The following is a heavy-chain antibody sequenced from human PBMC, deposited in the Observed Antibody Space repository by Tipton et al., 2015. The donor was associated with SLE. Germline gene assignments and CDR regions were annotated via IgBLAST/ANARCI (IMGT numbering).Heavy chain of an antibody. CDR2: VYYSGTT. CDR1: GGSISSYY. J-gene: IGHJ5*02. D-gene: IGHD3-3*01. Sequence: TLSLTCTVSGGSISSYYWSWIRQPPGKGLEWIGFVYYSGTTSYNPSLKSRVTISVDTSKNQFSLKLSSVTAADTAVYYCARDGRDDFWSGYYGPWFDPWGQGTLVTVSS. CDR3: ARDGRDDFWSGYYGPWFDP. V-gene: IGHV4-59*01.